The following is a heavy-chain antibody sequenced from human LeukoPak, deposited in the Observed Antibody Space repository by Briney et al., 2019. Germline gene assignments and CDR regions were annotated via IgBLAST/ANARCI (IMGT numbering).Heavy chain of an antibody. Sequence: PGGSLRLSCEASGFTFGNYAMNWVRQAPGKGLEWVARLVYDERSDYANSVKGRFSISRDNSKNTLFLDMSDLRVEDTAVYYCARDLSAAFDFWGQGVLVTVSS. CDR3: ARDLSAAFDF. CDR2: LVYDERS. V-gene: IGHV3-30*03. J-gene: IGHJ4*02. D-gene: IGHD6-19*01. CDR1: GFTFGNYA.